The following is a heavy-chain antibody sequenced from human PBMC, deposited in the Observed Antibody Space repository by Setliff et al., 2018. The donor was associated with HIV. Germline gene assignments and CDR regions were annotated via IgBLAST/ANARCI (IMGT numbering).Heavy chain of an antibody. Sequence: ASVKVSCKISGYTLTELSIHWVRQAPGKGLEWMANFDPEDGETFYAQKFQGRLTMTEDTSTDTAYMELSSLRSDDTAVYYCARGLNVLSGYTWVVWGQGTPVTVSS. CDR1: GYTLTELS. CDR3: ARGLNVLSGYTWVV. J-gene: IGHJ4*02. CDR2: FDPEDGET. D-gene: IGHD3-3*01. V-gene: IGHV1-24*01.